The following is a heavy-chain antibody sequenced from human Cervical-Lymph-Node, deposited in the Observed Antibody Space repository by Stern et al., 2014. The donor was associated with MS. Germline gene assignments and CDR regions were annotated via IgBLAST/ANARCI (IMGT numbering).Heavy chain of an antibody. V-gene: IGHV1-69*01. D-gene: IGHD1-1*01. J-gene: IGHJ6*02. CDR2: IIPIFGEA. CDR1: GGTFSSQA. Sequence: QEKLVESGAEVKKPGSSVKVSCKASGGTFSSQAISWVRQAPGQGLEWLGGIIPIFGEAHYAQRLKGRVTITREESTGTAYMELRSLRSEDTAVYYCARDEIGQTTTHYYYYGMDVWGQGTTVTVSS. CDR3: ARDEIGQTTTHYYYYGMDV.